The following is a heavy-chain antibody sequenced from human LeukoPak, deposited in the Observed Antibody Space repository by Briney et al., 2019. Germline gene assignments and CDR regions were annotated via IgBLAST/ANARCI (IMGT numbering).Heavy chain of an antibody. CDR1: GFTFSSYS. V-gene: IGHV3-21*01. CDR2: ISSSDSYI. J-gene: IGHJ4*02. CDR3: AAMIRGLISFDY. D-gene: IGHD3-10*01. Sequence: GGSLRLSRAASGFTFSSYSMNWVRQAPGKGLEWVSSISSSDSYIYYADSVKGRFSISRDNAKNSLYLQMNSLRAEDTAVYYCAAMIRGLISFDYWGQGTLVTVSS.